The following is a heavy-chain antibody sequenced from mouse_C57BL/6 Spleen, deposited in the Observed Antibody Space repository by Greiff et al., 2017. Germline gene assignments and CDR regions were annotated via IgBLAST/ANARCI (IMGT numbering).Heavy chain of an antibody. D-gene: IGHD2-1*01. V-gene: IGHV7-3*01. Sequence: EVQRVESGGGLVQPGGSLSLSCAASGFTFTDYYMSWVRQPPGKALEWLGFIRNKANGYTTEYSASVKGRFTISRDNSQSILYLQMNALRAEDSATYYCARYGPYGNYYAMDYWGQGTSVTVSS. CDR3: ARYGPYGNYYAMDY. J-gene: IGHJ4*01. CDR2: IRNKANGYTT. CDR1: GFTFTDYY.